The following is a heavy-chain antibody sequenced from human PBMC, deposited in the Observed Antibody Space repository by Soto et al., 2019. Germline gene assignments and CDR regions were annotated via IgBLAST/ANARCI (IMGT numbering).Heavy chain of an antibody. Sequence: LALTCAVSGASIRSYHWSFLRQPAGKGLEWIGRIQHTGNTNYNPSLKSRVTMSADTSKNQISLKMTSVTAADTAVYFCAKDVSSRRWFDPWGQGVRVTVSS. V-gene: IGHV4-4*07. CDR1: GASIRSYH. J-gene: IGHJ5*02. CDR3: AKDVSSRRWFDP. CDR2: IQHTGNT. D-gene: IGHD3-16*01.